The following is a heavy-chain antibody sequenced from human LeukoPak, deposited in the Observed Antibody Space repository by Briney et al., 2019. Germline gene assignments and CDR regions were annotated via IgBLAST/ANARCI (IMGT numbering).Heavy chain of an antibody. J-gene: IGHJ4*02. CDR2: IYYSGST. Sequence: PSETLSLTCTVSGGSISSYYWSWIRQPPGKGLEWIGYIYYSGSTNYNPSLKSRVTISVDTSKNQFSLKLSSVTAADTAVYYCASKFYDSRGYYKDYWGQGTLVTVSS. CDR3: ASKFYDSRGYYKDY. CDR1: GGSISSYY. V-gene: IGHV4-59*01. D-gene: IGHD3-22*01.